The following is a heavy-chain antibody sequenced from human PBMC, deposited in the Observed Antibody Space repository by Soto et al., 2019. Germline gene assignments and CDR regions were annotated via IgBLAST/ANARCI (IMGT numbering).Heavy chain of an antibody. CDR3: ARLHPYYYDSSGYYWYAFDI. J-gene: IGHJ3*02. Sequence: QVQLQESGPGLVKPSETLSLTCTVSGGSVSSGSYYWSWIRQPPGKGLEWIGYIYYSGSTNYNPSLTSRVTISVDTSRNRFSLELSSVTAADTAVYYCARLHPYYYDSSGYYWYAFDIWGQGTMVTVSS. CDR1: GGSVSSGSYY. V-gene: IGHV4-61*01. CDR2: IYYSGST. D-gene: IGHD3-22*01.